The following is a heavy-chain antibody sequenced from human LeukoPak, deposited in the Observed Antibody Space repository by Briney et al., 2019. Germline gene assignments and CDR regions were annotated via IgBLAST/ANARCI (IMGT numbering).Heavy chain of an antibody. V-gene: IGHV3-23*01. CDR3: ARGSDDYNWFDP. CDR1: GFTFSDHA. D-gene: IGHD3-10*01. J-gene: IGHJ5*02. Sequence: GGSLRLSCAASGFTFSDHAMSWVRQAPAKGLEWVSSINGNGGGSYYIDSVKGRFTVSRDNSKNTLYLQMNSLRADDTAVYYCARGSDDYNWFDPWGQGTLVTVSS. CDR2: INGNGGGS.